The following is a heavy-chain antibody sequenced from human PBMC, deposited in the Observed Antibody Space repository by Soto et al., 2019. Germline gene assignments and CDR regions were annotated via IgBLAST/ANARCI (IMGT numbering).Heavy chain of an antibody. V-gene: IGHV1-18*01. J-gene: IGHJ4*02. CDR1: GYTFTSYA. CDR3: ARDHRLNSDSSGRFDC. D-gene: IGHD3-22*01. Sequence: EASVKVSCKASGYTFTSYAISWVRQAPGQGLEWMGWINVNNGNTDYAQKLQDRVTMTTDTSTSTAYMELRSLTSDDSAVYYCARDHRLNSDSSGRFDCWGQGTLVTVSS. CDR2: INVNNGNT.